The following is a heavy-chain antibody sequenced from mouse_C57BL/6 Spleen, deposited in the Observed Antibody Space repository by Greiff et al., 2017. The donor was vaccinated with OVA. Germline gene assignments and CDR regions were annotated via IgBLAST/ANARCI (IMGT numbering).Heavy chain of an antibody. CDR3: TPFYGSSYVEFAY. CDR2: IDPEDGDT. D-gene: IGHD1-1*01. Sequence: VQLKESGAELVRPGASVKLSCTASGFNIKDYYMHWVKQRPEQGLEWIGRIDPEDGDTEYAPKFQGKATMTADTSSNTAYLQLSSLTSEDTAVYYCTPFYGSSYVEFAYWGQGTLVTVSA. J-gene: IGHJ3*01. CDR1: GFNIKDYY. V-gene: IGHV14-1*01.